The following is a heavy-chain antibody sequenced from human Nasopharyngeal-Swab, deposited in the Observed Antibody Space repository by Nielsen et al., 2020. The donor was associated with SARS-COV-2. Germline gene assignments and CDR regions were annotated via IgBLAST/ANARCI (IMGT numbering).Heavy chain of an antibody. CDR1: GFTFSSYA. Sequence: GESLKISCAASGFTFSSYAMHWVRQAPGKGLEWVAVISYDGSNKYYADSVKGRFTISRDNSKNTLYLQMNSLRAEDTAVYYCARGIVVVPAPEGYGMDVWGQGTTVTVSS. CDR3: ARGIVVVPAPEGYGMDV. CDR2: ISYDGSNK. V-gene: IGHV3-30-3*01. D-gene: IGHD2-2*01. J-gene: IGHJ6*02.